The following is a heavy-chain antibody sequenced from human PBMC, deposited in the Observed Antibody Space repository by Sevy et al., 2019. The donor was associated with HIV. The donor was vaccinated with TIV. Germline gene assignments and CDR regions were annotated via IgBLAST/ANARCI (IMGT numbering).Heavy chain of an antibody. Sequence: GGSLRLCCAASGFTFSSAWMSWVRQAPGKGLEWVGRIQSKTDGGTTDYAASVKGRFTISRDDSVNTLYLQMNSLTTDDTAVYYYTTDTSTGYFDWLLDFDYWGQGTLVTVSS. CDR2: IQSKTDGGTT. CDR3: TTDTSTGYFDWLLDFDY. CDR1: GFTFSSAW. J-gene: IGHJ4*02. D-gene: IGHD3-9*01. V-gene: IGHV3-15*01.